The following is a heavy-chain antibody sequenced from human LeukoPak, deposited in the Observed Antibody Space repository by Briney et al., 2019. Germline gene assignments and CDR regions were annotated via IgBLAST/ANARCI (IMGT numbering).Heavy chain of an antibody. J-gene: IGHJ4*02. V-gene: IGHV4-4*02. Sequence: TSGTLSLTCAVSGGSISSSNWWSWVRQPPGKGLEWIGEIYHSGSTNYNPSLKSRVTISVDKSKNQFSLKPSSVTAADTAVYYCARLRYFDWSFDYWGQGTLVTVSS. CDR1: GGSISSSNW. CDR2: IYHSGST. CDR3: ARLRYFDWSFDY. D-gene: IGHD3-9*01.